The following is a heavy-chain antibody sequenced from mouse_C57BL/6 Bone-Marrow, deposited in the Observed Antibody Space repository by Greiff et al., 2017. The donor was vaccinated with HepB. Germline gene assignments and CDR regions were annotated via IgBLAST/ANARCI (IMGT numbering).Heavy chain of an antibody. CDR3: ARRGSSYWYFDV. J-gene: IGHJ1*03. Sequence: EVQRVESGGGLVQPGGSLKLSCAASGFTFSDYGMAWVRQAPRKGPEWVAFISNLASSIYYADTVTGRFTTSRENAKNTLYLEMSSLRSEDTAMYYCARRGSSYWYFDVWGTGTTVTVSS. CDR1: GFTFSDYG. V-gene: IGHV5-15*01. CDR2: ISNLASSI. D-gene: IGHD1-1*01.